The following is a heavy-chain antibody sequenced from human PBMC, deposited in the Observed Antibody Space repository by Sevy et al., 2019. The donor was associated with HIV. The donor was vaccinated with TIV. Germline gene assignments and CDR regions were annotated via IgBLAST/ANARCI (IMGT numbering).Heavy chain of an antibody. V-gene: IGHV4-34*01. CDR2: INHSGST. CDR1: GGSFSGYY. Sequence: SETLSLTCAVYGGSFSGYYWSWIRQPPGKGLEWIGEINHSGSTNYNPSLKSRVTISVDTSKNQFSLKLSSVTAADTAVYYCARWTPGYCSGGSCYSEPRRYYFDYWGQGTLVTVSS. CDR3: ARWTPGYCSGGSCYSEPRRYYFDY. D-gene: IGHD2-15*01. J-gene: IGHJ4*02.